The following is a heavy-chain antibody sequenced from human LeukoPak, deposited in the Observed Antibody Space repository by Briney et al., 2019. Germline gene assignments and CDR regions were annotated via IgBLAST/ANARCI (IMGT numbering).Heavy chain of an antibody. CDR3: ARGRYDFWSGYYTPYIDY. Sequence: SETLSLTCAVSGDSISSSYWWSWVRQPPGKGLEWIGEIFHSGNTNYNPPLKSRVTISVDKSKNQFSLKLSSVTAADTAVYYCARGRYDFWSGYYTPYIDYWGQGTLVTVSS. CDR1: GDSISSSYW. V-gene: IGHV4-4*02. CDR2: IFHSGNT. J-gene: IGHJ4*02. D-gene: IGHD3-3*01.